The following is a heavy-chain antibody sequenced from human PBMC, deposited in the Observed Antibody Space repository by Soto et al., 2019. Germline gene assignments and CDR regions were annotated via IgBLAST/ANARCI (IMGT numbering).Heavy chain of an antibody. CDR2: ISGSGGST. J-gene: IGHJ4*02. D-gene: IGHD3-9*01. Sequence: EVQLLESGGGLVQPGGSLRLSCAASGFTFSSYAMSWVRQAPGKGLEWVSAISGSGGSTYYADSVKGRFTISRDNSKNTLYLQRNSLRAEDTAVYYCAKEGHYDILTGYPNYFAYWGQGTLVTVSS. CDR1: GFTFSSYA. CDR3: AKEGHYDILTGYPNYFAY. V-gene: IGHV3-23*01.